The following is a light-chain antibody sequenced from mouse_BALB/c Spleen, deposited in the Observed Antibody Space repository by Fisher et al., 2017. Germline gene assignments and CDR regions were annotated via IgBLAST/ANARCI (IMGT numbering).Light chain of an antibody. CDR3: QQRSSYPPT. CDR2: DTS. Sequence: IVMTQSTAIMSASPGEKVTMTCSASSSVSYMHWYQQKPGSSPKPWIYDTSKLASGVPARFSGSGSGTSYSLTISRMEAEDAATYYCQQRSSYPPTFGAGTKLELK. CDR1: SSVSY. J-gene: IGKJ5*01. V-gene: IGKV4-55*01.